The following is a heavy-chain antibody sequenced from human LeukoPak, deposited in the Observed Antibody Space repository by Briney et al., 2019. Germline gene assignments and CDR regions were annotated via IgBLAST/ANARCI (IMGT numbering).Heavy chain of an antibody. D-gene: IGHD6-13*01. CDR2: INHSGST. J-gene: IGHJ4*02. V-gene: IGHV4-34*01. Sequence: SETLSLTCAVYGGSFSGYYWSWIRQPPGKGLEWIGEINHSGSTNYNPSLKSRVTISVDTSKNQFSLKPSSVTAADTAVYYCARGRYSKPLDYWGQGTLVTVSS. CDR1: GGSFSGYY. CDR3: ARGRYSKPLDY.